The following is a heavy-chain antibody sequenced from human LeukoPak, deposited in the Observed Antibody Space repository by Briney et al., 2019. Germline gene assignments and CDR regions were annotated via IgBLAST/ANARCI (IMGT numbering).Heavy chain of an antibody. CDR2: ISSSSSYI. J-gene: IGHJ6*02. D-gene: IGHD3-3*01. Sequence: GGSLRLSCAASGFTFSSYSMNWVRQAPGKGLEWVSSISSSSSYIYYADSVKGRFTISRDNAKNSLYLQTNSLRAEDTAVYYCAREGRYDFWSGIRSYYYYGMDVWGQGTTVTVSS. CDR1: GFTFSSYS. CDR3: AREGRYDFWSGIRSYYYYGMDV. V-gene: IGHV3-21*01.